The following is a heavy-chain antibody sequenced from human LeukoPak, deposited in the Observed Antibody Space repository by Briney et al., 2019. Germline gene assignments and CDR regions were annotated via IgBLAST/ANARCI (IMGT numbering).Heavy chain of an antibody. CDR3: ARDRVGYWYFDL. D-gene: IGHD3-10*01. CDR1: GFTISSYS. V-gene: IGHV3-21*01. Sequence: GGSLRLSCAASGFTISSYSMNWVRQAPGKGLEWVSSISSTSGYIYYADSVKGRFTISRDNAKNSVYLQMNSLRAEDTAVYYCARDRVGYWYFDLWGRGTLVTVSS. CDR2: ISSTSGYI. J-gene: IGHJ2*01.